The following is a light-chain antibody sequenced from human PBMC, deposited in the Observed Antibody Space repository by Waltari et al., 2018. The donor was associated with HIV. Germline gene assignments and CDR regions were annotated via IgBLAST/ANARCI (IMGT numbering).Light chain of an antibody. CDR2: GAS. V-gene: IGKV1-39*01. Sequence: DIQMTQSPSSLSASIGDRVTITCRASQTIETYLNWYQQKTGKAQILLIHGASTLKSGVPYRFSGSGSGTQFTLTISTLQPEDCGIYYCQQSYSTPLTFGGGT. CDR3: QQSYSTPLT. CDR1: QTIETY. J-gene: IGKJ4*01.